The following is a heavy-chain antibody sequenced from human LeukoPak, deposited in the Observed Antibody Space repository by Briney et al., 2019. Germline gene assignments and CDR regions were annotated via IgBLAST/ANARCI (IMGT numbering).Heavy chain of an antibody. J-gene: IGHJ2*01. V-gene: IGHV3-33*06. CDR2: IWYDGNNK. CDR3: AKSYDNPNWYFPL. Sequence: GGSLRLSCAASGFTFSTYGMNWVRQARGKGGEGGAIIWYDGNNKYYADSVKGRFTISRDNSKNTLYLQMNSLRADDTAVYYCAKSYDNPNWYFPLWGRGTLVTVSS. D-gene: IGHD3-10*01. CDR1: GFTFSTYG.